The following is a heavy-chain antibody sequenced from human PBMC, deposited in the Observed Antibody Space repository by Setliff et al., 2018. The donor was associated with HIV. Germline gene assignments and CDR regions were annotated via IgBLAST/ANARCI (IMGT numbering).Heavy chain of an antibody. CDR3: ARGIGTRYNYYMDV. V-gene: IGHV3-21*04. CDR1: GFTFSSYS. CDR2: ISSSSSYI. D-gene: IGHD1-20*01. J-gene: IGHJ6*03. Sequence: GGSLRLSCAASGFTFSSYSMNWVRQAPGKGLEWVSSISSSSSYIYYADSVKGRFTISRDNAKNSLYLQMNSLRAEDTAVYYCARGIGTRYNYYMDVWGIGTTVTVS.